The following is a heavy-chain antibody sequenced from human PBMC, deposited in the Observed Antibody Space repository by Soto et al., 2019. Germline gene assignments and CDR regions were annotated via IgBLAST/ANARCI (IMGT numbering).Heavy chain of an antibody. V-gene: IGHV4-59*01. CDR2: VYNSGST. Sequence: PSETLSLTCTVSGGSIMRYNWNWILQPPGKGLEWIGYVYNSGSTNYNPSLKSRVTISVDTSKNQFSLKLNSVTAADTAVYYCARRAVVAVTGSLDNWLDPWGQGILVTVSS. CDR3: ARRAVVAVTGSLDNWLDP. D-gene: IGHD2-21*01. CDR1: GGSIMRYN. J-gene: IGHJ5*02.